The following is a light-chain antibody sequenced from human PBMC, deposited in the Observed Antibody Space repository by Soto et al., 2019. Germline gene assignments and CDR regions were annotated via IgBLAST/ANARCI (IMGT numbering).Light chain of an antibody. CDR2: RNT. Sequence: QSVLTQPPSASGTPGQRVTISCSGTSSNIGSNYVYWYQQFPGMAPKLLIYRNTQRPSGVPDRFSGSKSGTSASLAISGLRSEDEADYYCAAWVDSLSGPVFGGGTKLTVL. V-gene: IGLV1-47*01. CDR1: SSNIGSNY. J-gene: IGLJ2*01. CDR3: AAWVDSLSGPV.